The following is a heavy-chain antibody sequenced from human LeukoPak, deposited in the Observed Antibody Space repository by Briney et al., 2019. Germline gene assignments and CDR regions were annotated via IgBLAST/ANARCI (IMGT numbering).Heavy chain of an antibody. D-gene: IGHD3-22*01. V-gene: IGHV4-31*03. CDR2: IYYSGST. CDR1: GGSISSGGYY. CDR3: ARDPYDSSGFDY. J-gene: IGHJ4*02. Sequence: PSETLSLTCTVSGGSISSGGYYWSWIRQHSGKGLEWIGYIYYSGSTYYNPFLKSRVTISVDTSKNQFSLKLSSVTAADTAVYYCARDPYDSSGFDYWGQGTLVTVSS.